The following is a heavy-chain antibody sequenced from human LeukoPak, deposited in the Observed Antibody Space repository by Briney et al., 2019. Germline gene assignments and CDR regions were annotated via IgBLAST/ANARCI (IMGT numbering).Heavy chain of an antibody. CDR2: ISSSSSTI. Sequence: GGSLRLSCAASGFTFSSYSMNWVRQAPGKGLEWVSYISSSSSTIYYADSVKGRFTISRDNAKNSLYLQMNSLRAEDTALYYCARGESAMGLHYYYYYYMDVWGKGTTVTVSS. J-gene: IGHJ6*03. D-gene: IGHD5-18*01. V-gene: IGHV3-48*04. CDR3: ARGESAMGLHYYYYYYMDV. CDR1: GFTFSSYS.